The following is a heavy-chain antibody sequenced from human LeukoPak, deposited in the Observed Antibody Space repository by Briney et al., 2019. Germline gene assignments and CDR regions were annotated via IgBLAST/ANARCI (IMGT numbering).Heavy chain of an antibody. CDR1: GYTFTGYY. Sequence: ASVKVSCKAYGYTFTGYYVHWVRQDPGQGLEWMGWINPNSGGTNYAQKFQGRVTMTRDTSITTAYTELSSLRYDDTAVYYCARGSRNHFDFWGQGTLVTVSS. CDR3: ARGSRNHFDF. CDR2: INPNSGGT. V-gene: IGHV1-2*02. D-gene: IGHD2-15*01. J-gene: IGHJ4*02.